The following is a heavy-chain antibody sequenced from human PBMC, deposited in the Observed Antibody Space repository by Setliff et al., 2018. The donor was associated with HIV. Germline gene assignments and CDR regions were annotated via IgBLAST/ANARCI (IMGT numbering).Heavy chain of an antibody. CDR3: ARHRGIVATIPYYFDY. CDR1: GGSISSGSYY. Sequence: SETLSLTCTVSGGSISSGSYYWSWIRQPAGKGLEWIGRIYTSGSTNYNPSLKSRVTISVDTSKNQFSLKLNSVTAADTAVYYCARHRGIVATIPYYFDYWGQGTLVTVSS. J-gene: IGHJ4*02. D-gene: IGHD5-12*01. V-gene: IGHV4-61*02. CDR2: IYTSGST.